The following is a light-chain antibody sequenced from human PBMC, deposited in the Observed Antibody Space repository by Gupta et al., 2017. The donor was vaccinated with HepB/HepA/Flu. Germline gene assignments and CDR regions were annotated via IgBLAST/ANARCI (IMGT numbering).Light chain of an antibody. Sequence: SYELTQSPSVSVSPGQTARITCSGDALPKQYAYWYQQKPGQAPVLVIDKDSERPSGIPERFSGSRSGTTVTLTISGVQAEDEADYYCQSADSSGTYVVFGGGTKLTVL. CDR3: QSADSSGTYVV. V-gene: IGLV3-25*03. J-gene: IGLJ2*01. CDR2: KDS. CDR1: ALPKQY.